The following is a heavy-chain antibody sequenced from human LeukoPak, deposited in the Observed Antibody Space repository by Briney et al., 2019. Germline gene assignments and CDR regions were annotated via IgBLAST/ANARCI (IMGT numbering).Heavy chain of an antibody. V-gene: IGHV4-59*12. CDR1: GGSISSYY. CDR2: IYYSGST. Sequence: PSETLSLTCTVSGGSISSYYWSWIRQPPGKGLEWIGYIYYSGSTNYNPSLKSRVTISVDTSKNQFSLKLSSVTAADTAVYYCAREGGSYLPNWFDPWGQGTLVTVSS. CDR3: AREGGSYLPNWFDP. J-gene: IGHJ5*02. D-gene: IGHD1-26*01.